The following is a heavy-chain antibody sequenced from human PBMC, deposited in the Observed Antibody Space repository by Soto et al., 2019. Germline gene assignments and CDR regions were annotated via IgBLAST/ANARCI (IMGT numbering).Heavy chain of an antibody. CDR3: AIYRNYDILTGHPDY. V-gene: IGHV5-51*01. CDR2: IYPGDSDT. Sequence: PGESLKISCKGSGYSFTSYWIGWVRQMPGKGLEWMGIIYPGDSDTRYSPSFQGQVTISADKSISTAYLQWSSLKASDTAMYYCAIYRNYDILTGHPDYWGQGTLVTVSS. J-gene: IGHJ4*02. D-gene: IGHD3-9*01. CDR1: GYSFTSYW.